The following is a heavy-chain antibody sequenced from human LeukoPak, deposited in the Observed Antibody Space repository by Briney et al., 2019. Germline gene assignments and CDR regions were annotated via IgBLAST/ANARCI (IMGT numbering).Heavy chain of an antibody. D-gene: IGHD6-6*01. CDR3: ARVLYSSPSN. CDR1: GGSISGSSYF. Sequence: SETLSLTCTVSGGSISGSSYFWGWLRQPPGKGLEWIGNIYYPGSTYYNPSLKSRVTISVDTSKNQFSLKLSSMTAADTAVYYCARVLYSSPSNWGQGTLVTVSS. CDR2: IYYPGST. J-gene: IGHJ4*02. V-gene: IGHV4-39*01.